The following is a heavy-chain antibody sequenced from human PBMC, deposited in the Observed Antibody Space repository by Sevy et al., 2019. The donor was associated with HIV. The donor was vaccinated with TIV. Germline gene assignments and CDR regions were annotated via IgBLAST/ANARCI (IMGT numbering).Heavy chain of an antibody. CDR2: ISRNGGST. CDR1: GITFSNYG. CDR3: AKAIISPGGNALDI. J-gene: IGHJ3*02. Sequence: GGSLRLSCAASGITFSNYGVSWVRQAPGKGLEWVSFISRNGGSTYFADSVKGRFTISRDSSKNTLYLQMNSLRAEDTALYFCAKAIISPGGNALDIWGPGTMVTVSS. V-gene: IGHV3-23*01.